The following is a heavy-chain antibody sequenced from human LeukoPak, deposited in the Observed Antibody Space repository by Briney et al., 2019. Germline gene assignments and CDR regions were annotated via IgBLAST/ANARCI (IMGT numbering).Heavy chain of an antibody. CDR1: GGTFSSYA. V-gene: IGHV1-69*04. Sequence: ASVKVSCKASGGTFSSYAISWVRQAPGQGLEWMGRIIPILGIANYAQKFQGRVTITADESTSTAYMELSSLRSEDTAVYYCAREIWSSTSPDRDWFDPWGQGTLVTVSS. D-gene: IGHD2-2*01. CDR2: IIPILGIA. CDR3: AREIWSSTSPDRDWFDP. J-gene: IGHJ5*02.